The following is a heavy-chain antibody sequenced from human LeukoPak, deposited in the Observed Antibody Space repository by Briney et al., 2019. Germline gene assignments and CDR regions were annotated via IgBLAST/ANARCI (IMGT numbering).Heavy chain of an antibody. CDR3: AKVSVAGTEFDY. Sequence: GGSLRFSCAAAGFTFSTYGMHRVRQGPGKVLGRVAFIRYDGSNEYYEDSVKGRFTISRDNSKNTLHLQMNSLSAEDTAVYYCAKVSVAGTEFDYWGQGTLVTVSS. V-gene: IGHV3-30*02. CDR1: GFTFSTYG. J-gene: IGHJ4*02. CDR2: IRYDGSNE. D-gene: IGHD6-19*01.